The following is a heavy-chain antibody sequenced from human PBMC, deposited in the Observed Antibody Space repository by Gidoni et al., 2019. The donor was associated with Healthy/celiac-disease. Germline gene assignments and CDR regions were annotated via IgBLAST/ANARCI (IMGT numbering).Heavy chain of an antibody. CDR3: ARGSYGRNDYRGFDP. V-gene: IGHV4-4*07. Sequence: TNYNPSLKSRVTMSVDTSKNQFSLKLSSVTAADTAVYYCARGSYGRNDYRGFDPWGQGTLVTVSS. J-gene: IGHJ5*02. CDR2: T. D-gene: IGHD4-4*01.